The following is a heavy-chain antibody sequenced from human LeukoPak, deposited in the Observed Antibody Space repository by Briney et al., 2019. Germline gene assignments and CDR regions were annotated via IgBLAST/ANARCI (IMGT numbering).Heavy chain of an antibody. D-gene: IGHD6-13*01. CDR3: AIGMAAAGTFEY. V-gene: IGHV1-2*06. CDR1: GYTFTAYY. Sequence: APVRVSCKASGYTFTAYYLYWVRQAPGQGLEWMGRINPNSGGTDYAQKFQGRVTMTRDTSISTAYMELSSLRSDDTAVYYCAIGMAAAGTFEYWGQGTLVTVSS. CDR2: INPNSGGT. J-gene: IGHJ4*02.